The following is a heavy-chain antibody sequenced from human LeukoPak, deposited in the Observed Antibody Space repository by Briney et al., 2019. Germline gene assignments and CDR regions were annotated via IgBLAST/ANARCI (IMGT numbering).Heavy chain of an antibody. Sequence: SGGSLRLFCAASGFTFSSYAMSWVRQAPGKGLEWVSAISGSGGSTYYADSVKGRFTISRDNSKNTLYLQMNSLRAEDTAVYYCAKAGYCSGGSCPAPSLNWFDPWGQGTLVTVSS. V-gene: IGHV3-23*01. D-gene: IGHD2-15*01. CDR3: AKAGYCSGGSCPAPSLNWFDP. J-gene: IGHJ5*02. CDR1: GFTFSSYA. CDR2: ISGSGGST.